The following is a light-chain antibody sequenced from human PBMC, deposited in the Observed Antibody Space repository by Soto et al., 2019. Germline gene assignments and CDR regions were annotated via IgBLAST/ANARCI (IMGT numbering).Light chain of an antibody. V-gene: IGLV1-40*01. CDR3: QSYDSSLNGRV. CDR1: SSNIGAGYD. CDR2: GNS. J-gene: IGLJ1*01. Sequence: PVLTQPPSVSGAPGQRVTISCTGSSSNIGAGYDVHWYQQLPGTAPKLLIYGNSNRPSGVPDRFSGSKSGTSASLAITGFQAEDEADYYCQSYDSSLNGRVFGTGTKLTVL.